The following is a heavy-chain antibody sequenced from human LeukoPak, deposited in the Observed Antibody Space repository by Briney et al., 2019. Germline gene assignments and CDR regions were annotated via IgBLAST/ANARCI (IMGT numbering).Heavy chain of an antibody. CDR2: IFYTGST. CDR3: ARVRYSSRESDY. J-gene: IGHJ4*02. V-gene: IGHV4-39*07. CDR1: GGSISSSHYY. Sequence: SETLSLTCTVSGGSISSSHYYWGWIRQPPGKGLEWIGSIFYTGSTYYNASLKSRVTISVDMSKSQFSLKLSSVTAADTAVYYCARVRYSSRESDYWGQGTLVTVSS. D-gene: IGHD6-19*01.